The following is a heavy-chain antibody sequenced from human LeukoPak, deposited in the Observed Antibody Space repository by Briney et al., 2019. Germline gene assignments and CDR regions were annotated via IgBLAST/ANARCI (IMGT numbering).Heavy chain of an antibody. V-gene: IGHV3-9*01. Sequence: PGRSLRLSCAASGFTFDDYAMHWVRQAPGKGLEWVSGISWNSGSIGYADSVKGRFTISRDNAKNSLYLQMNSLRAEDTAVYYCARDWNVVAATQYNWFDPWGQGTLVTVSS. CDR1: GFTFDDYA. J-gene: IGHJ5*02. CDR2: ISWNSGSI. D-gene: IGHD2-15*01. CDR3: ARDWNVVAATQYNWFDP.